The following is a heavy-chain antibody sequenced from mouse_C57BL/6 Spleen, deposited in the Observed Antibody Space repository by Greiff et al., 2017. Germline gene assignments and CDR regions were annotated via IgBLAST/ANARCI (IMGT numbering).Heavy chain of an antibody. V-gene: IGHV1-54*01. CDR1: GYAFTNYL. CDR2: INPGSGGT. Sequence: VQLQQSGAELVRPGTSVKVSCKASGYAFTNYLIEWVKQRPGQGLEWIGVINPGSGGTNYNEKFKGKATLTADKSSSTAYMQLSSLTSEDSAVYFCARGVYDYYAMDYWGQGTSVTVSS. CDR3: ARGVYDYYAMDY. J-gene: IGHJ4*01. D-gene: IGHD1-3*01.